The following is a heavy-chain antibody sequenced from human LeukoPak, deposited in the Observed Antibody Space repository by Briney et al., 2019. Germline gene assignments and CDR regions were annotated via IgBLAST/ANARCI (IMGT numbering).Heavy chain of an antibody. D-gene: IGHD3-16*01. CDR3: TKDSQGSYDGFWYGTYGMDV. J-gene: IGHJ6*02. CDR2: ISDYP. V-gene: IGHV3-23*05. Sequence: GGSLRLSCVASGFSFNTFALTWFRQAPGKGLEWVSTISDYPHYADSVRGRFTISRDNSRKTVFLQMNSLTPEDAATYYCTKDSQGSYDGFWYGTYGMDVWGQGTTVTVSS. CDR1: GFSFNTFA.